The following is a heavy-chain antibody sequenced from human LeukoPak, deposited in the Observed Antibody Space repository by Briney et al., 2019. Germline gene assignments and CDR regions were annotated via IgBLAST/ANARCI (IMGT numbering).Heavy chain of an antibody. CDR2: IYYSGST. D-gene: IGHD3-22*01. CDR1: GGSISSSSYY. V-gene: IGHV4-39*02. J-gene: IGHJ4*02. Sequence: SETXSLTCTVSGGSISSSSYYWGWIRRPPXKGLEWIGSIYYSGSTYYNPSLKSRVTISVDTSKNQFSLKLSSVTAADTAVYYCARDPNYYDSSGYYWGQGTLVTVSS. CDR3: ARDPNYYDSSGYY.